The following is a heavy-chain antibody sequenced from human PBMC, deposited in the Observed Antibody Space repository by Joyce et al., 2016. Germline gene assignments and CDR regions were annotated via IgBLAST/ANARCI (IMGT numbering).Heavy chain of an antibody. V-gene: IGHV4-34*02. CDR3: ARSQWLAPLMY. CDR1: GGPFRGFL. Sequence: QVQLQQWGAGLLKPSETLSLTCGVNGGPFRGFLWTWVRQPPGEGLQWIGDVNTSVAANDKPSLKSRVTISVDTSKNQFSLTLTSIAAADTAMYYCARSQWLAPLMYWGQGSLVAVSS. CDR2: VNTSVAA. D-gene: IGHD6-19*01. J-gene: IGHJ4*02.